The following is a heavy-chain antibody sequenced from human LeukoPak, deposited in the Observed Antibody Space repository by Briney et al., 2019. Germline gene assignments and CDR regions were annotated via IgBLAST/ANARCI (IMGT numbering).Heavy chain of an antibody. Sequence: GGSLRLSCAASGFTFSSYSMNWVRQAPGKGLEWVSSISGSSSYIYYADSVKGRFTISRDNAKDSLYLQMNSLRGEDTAVYYCARDYYDSSGYYVSYYYYGMDVWGQGTTVTVSS. CDR2: ISGSSSYI. D-gene: IGHD3-22*01. CDR1: GFTFSSYS. V-gene: IGHV3-21*01. CDR3: ARDYYDSSGYYVSYYYYGMDV. J-gene: IGHJ6*02.